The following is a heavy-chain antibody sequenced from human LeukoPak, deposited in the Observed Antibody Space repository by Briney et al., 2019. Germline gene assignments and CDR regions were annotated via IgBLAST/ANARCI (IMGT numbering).Heavy chain of an antibody. V-gene: IGHV4-39*07. CDR2: IYYSGST. CDR1: GGSISSSSYY. Sequence: PSETLSLTCTVSGGSISSSSYYWGWIRQPPGKGLEWIGSIYYSGSTYYNPSLESRVTISVDTSKNQFSLKLSSVTAADTAVYYCARVFSSGPGADPWGQGTLVTVSS. J-gene: IGHJ5*02. D-gene: IGHD3-22*01. CDR3: ARVFSSGPGADP.